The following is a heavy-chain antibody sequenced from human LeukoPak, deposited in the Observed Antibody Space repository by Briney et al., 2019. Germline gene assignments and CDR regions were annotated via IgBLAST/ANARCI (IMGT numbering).Heavy chain of an antibody. CDR2: ISGSGGSI. Sequence: GGPLRLSCAASGLTFSSYAMSWVRQAPGKGLEWVSTISGSGGSIWYADSVKGRFTISRDNSKNTLYLQMNSLRAEDTAVYYCAKDTFYCSSTSCYVPYFDYWGQGTLVTVSS. CDR1: GLTFSSYA. CDR3: AKDTFYCSSTSCYVPYFDY. D-gene: IGHD2-2*01. J-gene: IGHJ4*02. V-gene: IGHV3-23*01.